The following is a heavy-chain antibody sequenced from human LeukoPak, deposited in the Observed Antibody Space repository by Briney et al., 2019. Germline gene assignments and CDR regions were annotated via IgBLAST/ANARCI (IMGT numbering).Heavy chain of an antibody. V-gene: IGHV3-30*03. CDR1: GFTFRSHC. D-gene: IGHD3-10*01. CDR3: ARDLTGSFTFDY. J-gene: IGHJ4*02. CDR2: ISYDVNTK. Sequence: GRSLRLSCAASGFTFRSHCMHWVRQAPGEGLEWLAFISYDVNTKDYADSVKGRFTISRDNSETTLYLQLSGLRVEDTAVYYCARDLTGSFTFDYWGQGTLVTVSS.